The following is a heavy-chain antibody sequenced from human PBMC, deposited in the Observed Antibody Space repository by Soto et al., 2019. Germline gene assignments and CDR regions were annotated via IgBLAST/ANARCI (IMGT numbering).Heavy chain of an antibody. CDR3: ARAQAPGKGPAAIGAY. V-gene: IGHV3-33*01. Sequence: GGSLRLSCAASGFTFSSYGMHWVRQAPGKGLEWVAVIWYDGSNKYYADSVKGRFTISRDNSKNTLYLQMNSLRAEDTAVYYCARAQAPGKGPAAIGAYWGQGTLVTVSS. J-gene: IGHJ4*02. D-gene: IGHD2-2*01. CDR2: IWYDGSNK. CDR1: GFTFSSYG.